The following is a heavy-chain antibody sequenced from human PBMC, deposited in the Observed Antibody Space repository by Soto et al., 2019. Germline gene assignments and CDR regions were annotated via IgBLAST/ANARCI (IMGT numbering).Heavy chain of an antibody. J-gene: IGHJ4*02. CDR3: ARRTVNIRTFYSGLKTHCFDY. V-gene: IGHV4-39*01. CDR1: GDSMSSSDYD. Sequence: SETLSLTCAVSGDSMSSSDYDWGWIRQPPGKGLEWIGSIYYSGSTDYNPSLQIRVAISVDTSKNQFSLKLKSVTAADTAIYYCARRTVNIRTFYSGLKTHCFDYWGQGAPVTVS. CDR2: IYYSGST. D-gene: IGHD6-19*01.